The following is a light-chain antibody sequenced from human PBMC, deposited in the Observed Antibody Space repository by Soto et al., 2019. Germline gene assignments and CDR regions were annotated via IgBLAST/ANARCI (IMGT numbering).Light chain of an antibody. J-gene: IGLJ2*01. CDR2: DVT. CDR1: SSDVGGYNY. CDR3: SSYISSSTYVV. Sequence: QSALTQPASVSGSPGQSITISCTGTSSDVGGYNYVSWYQHHPGKAPKLMIYDVTNRPSGVSNRFSGSKSGNTASLTISGLQAEDEADYYCSSYISSSTYVVFGGGTQLTVL. V-gene: IGLV2-14*03.